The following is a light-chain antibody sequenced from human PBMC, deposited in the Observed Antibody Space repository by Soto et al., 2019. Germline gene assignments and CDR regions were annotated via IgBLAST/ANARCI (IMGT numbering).Light chain of an antibody. J-gene: IGKJ5*01. V-gene: IGKV1-39*01. CDR3: QQSYSTPPIT. Sequence: DIQMTQSPYSLSAAVGDRFTITCWASQNINTYLNWYQQKPGKAPKLXXFDAASLQSGVPSRFSGSGSRTDFTLTISSLQPEDFANYYCQQSYSTPPITFGQGTRLEIK. CDR2: DAA. CDR1: QNINTY.